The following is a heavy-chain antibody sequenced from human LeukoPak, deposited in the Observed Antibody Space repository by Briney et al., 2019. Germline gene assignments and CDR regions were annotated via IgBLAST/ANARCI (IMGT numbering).Heavy chain of an antibody. CDR2: INPNNGGT. J-gene: IGHJ4*02. V-gene: IGHV1-2*02. Sequence: GASVKVSCKAFGYTITGYYIHWVRQAPAQGLEWMGWINPNNGGTNSAQKFQGRVTMTRDTSIGTAYMELNRLTCDDTAVYYCGRDRHWNQGNFDYWGQGTLVTVSS. CDR3: GRDRHWNQGNFDY. D-gene: IGHD1-1*01. CDR1: GYTITGYY.